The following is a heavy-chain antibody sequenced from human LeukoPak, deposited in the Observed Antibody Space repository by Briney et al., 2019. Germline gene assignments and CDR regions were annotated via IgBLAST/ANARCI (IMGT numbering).Heavy chain of an antibody. CDR2: IYYSGST. D-gene: IGHD2-2*01. Sequence: SETLSLTCTVSGGSISSYYWSWIRQPPGKGLEWIGYIYYSGSTNYNPSLKSRVTISVDTSKNQFSLKLSSVTAADTAVYYCARGRGVVVPAAIWFDHWGQGTLVTVSS. CDR1: GGSISSYY. V-gene: IGHV4-59*01. CDR3: ARGRGVVVPAAIWFDH. J-gene: IGHJ5*02.